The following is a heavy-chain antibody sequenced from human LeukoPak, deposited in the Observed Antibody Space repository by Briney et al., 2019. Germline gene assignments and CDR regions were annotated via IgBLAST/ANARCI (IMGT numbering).Heavy chain of an antibody. CDR3: ARDPGYCGGDCYQFDI. CDR2: ISSSSSSI. V-gene: IGHV3-21*04. J-gene: IGHJ4*02. D-gene: IGHD2-21*01. CDR1: GFTFSGYR. Sequence: GGSLRLSCAASGFTFSGYRMNWVRQAPGKGLDWVSSISSSSSSIYYADSVKDRFTISGDNAKKSLYLQMNSLTAGDTAVYYCARDPGYCGGDCYQFDIWGPGTLVTVSS.